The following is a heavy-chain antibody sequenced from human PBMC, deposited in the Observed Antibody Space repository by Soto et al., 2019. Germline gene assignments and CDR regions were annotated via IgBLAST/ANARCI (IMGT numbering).Heavy chain of an antibody. V-gene: IGHV3-30-3*01. CDR2: ISYDGSNK. CDR1: GFTFSSYA. D-gene: IGHD6-13*01. J-gene: IGHJ4*02. Sequence: QVQLVESRGGVVQPGRSLRLSCAASGFTFSSYAMHWVRQAPGKGLEWVAVISYDGSNKYYADSVKGRFTISRDNSKNTLYLQMNSLRAEDTAVYYCARGRHSSSWYFDYWGQGTLVTVSS. CDR3: ARGRHSSSWYFDY.